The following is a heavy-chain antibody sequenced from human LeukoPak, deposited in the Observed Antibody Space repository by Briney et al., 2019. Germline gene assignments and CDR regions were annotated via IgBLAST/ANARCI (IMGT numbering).Heavy chain of an antibody. CDR2: ISYDGSNK. D-gene: IGHD3-3*01. V-gene: IGHV3-30-3*01. Sequence: PGGSLRLSCAASGFTFSSYAMHWVRQAPGKGLEWVAVISYDGSNKYYADSVKGRFTISRDNSKNTLYLQMNSLRAEDTAVYYCARDGTYYDFWSGYSYNWFDPWGQGTLVTVSS. J-gene: IGHJ5*02. CDR1: GFTFSSYA. CDR3: ARDGTYYDFWSGYSYNWFDP.